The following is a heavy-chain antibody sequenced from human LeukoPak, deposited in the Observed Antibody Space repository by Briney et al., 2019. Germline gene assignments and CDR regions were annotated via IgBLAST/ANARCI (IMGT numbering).Heavy chain of an antibody. V-gene: IGHV3-30*04. CDR3: ARVGTRYCSSTSCPDY. CDR1: GFTFSSYA. D-gene: IGHD2-2*01. CDR2: ISYDGSIK. J-gene: IGHJ4*02. Sequence: GRSLRLSCAASGFTFSSYAMHWVRQAPGKGLEWVAVISYDGSIKYYADSVKGRFTISRDNSKNTLYLQMNSLRAEDTAVYYCARVGTRYCSSTSCPDYWGQGTLVTVSS.